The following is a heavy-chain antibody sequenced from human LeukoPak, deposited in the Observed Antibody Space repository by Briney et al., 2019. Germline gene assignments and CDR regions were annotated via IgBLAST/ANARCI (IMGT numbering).Heavy chain of an antibody. V-gene: IGHV3-66*01. CDR1: GFTVSSNY. CDR3: AREVRAGAFDI. Sequence: GGSLRLSCAASGFTVSSNYMSWVRQAPGKGLEWVSVIYSGGSTYYADSVKGRFTISRDNSKNTLYLQMNSLRAEDTAVYYCAREVRAGAFDIWGQGTMVTVSS. J-gene: IGHJ3*02. CDR2: IYSGGST. D-gene: IGHD3-10*01.